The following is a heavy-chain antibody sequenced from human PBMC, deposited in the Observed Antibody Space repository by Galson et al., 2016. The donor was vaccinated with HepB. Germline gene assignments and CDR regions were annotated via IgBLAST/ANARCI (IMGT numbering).Heavy chain of an antibody. Sequence: SLRLSCAASGFTFSSYAMSWVRQAPGKGLEWVSTISGSGATTYVADSVKGRFTMSRDNSKNTLYLQMNSPRVEDTAIYYCAKGGQWLLRGPGWFDPWGQGTLVSVSS. CDR3: AKGGQWLLRGPGWFDP. CDR2: ISGSGATT. D-gene: IGHD6-19*01. V-gene: IGHV3-23*01. J-gene: IGHJ5*02. CDR1: GFTFSSYA.